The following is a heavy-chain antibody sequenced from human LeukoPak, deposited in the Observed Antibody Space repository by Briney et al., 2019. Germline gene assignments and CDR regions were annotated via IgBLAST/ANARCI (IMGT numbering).Heavy chain of an antibody. J-gene: IGHJ4*02. V-gene: IGHV3-23*01. CDR2: ISGSGGST. CDR3: AKAPTYDFWSGYPYYFDY. CDR1: GFTFSSYA. Sequence: PGGSLRLSCAASGFTFSSYAMSWVRQAPGKGLEWVSAISGSGGSTYYADSVKGRFTISRDNSKNTLYLQMNSLRAEDTAVYYCAKAPTYDFWSGYPYYFDYWGQGTLVTGSS. D-gene: IGHD3-3*01.